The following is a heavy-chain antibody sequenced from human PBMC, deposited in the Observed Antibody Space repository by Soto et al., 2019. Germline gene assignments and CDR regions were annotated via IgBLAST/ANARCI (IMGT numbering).Heavy chain of an antibody. Sequence: QVQLVQSGAEVKKPGASVKVSCKASGYTFTSYYMHWVRQAPGQGLEWMGIINPSGGSTSYAKKFQGRVTMTRDTSTGTVYMGLGSLRAEDRAVYYCARGGGSGPRRWGQGTLVTVSS. CDR3: ARGGGSGPRR. CDR2: INPSGGST. J-gene: IGHJ4*02. D-gene: IGHD6-19*01. CDR1: GYTFTSYY. V-gene: IGHV1-46*03.